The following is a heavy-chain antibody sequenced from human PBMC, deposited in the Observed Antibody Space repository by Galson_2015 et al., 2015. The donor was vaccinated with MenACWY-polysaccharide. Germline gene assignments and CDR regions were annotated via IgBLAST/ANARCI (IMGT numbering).Heavy chain of an antibody. CDR1: GFTFGSYA. CDR3: AKVTEMASSRRPFDV. V-gene: IGHV3-23*01. Sequence: SLRLSCAASGFTFGSYALGWVRQAPGKGLEWVSSIGGSGLTTFYAESVNGLFTISRDNAQNILSLQMNSLRADDTARYFCAKVTEMASSRRPFDVWGQGTMVTVSS. CDR2: IGGSGLTT. J-gene: IGHJ3*01. D-gene: IGHD5-24*01.